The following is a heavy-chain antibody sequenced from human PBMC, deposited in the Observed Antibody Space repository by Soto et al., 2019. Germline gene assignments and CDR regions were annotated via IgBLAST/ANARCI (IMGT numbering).Heavy chain of an antibody. CDR1: GFTFTNYW. Sequence: EVQLVQSGGGSVQPGGSLRLSCAASGFTFTNYWMHWVRQVPGKGLVWVSRIDGVGTGTSYSDSVRGRFTISRDNAENTLYLQRNSRRAEDTAVYYGTTVFEYWGQGTLVTVSS. J-gene: IGHJ4*02. CDR3: TTVFEY. V-gene: IGHV3-74*01. CDR2: IDGVGTGT.